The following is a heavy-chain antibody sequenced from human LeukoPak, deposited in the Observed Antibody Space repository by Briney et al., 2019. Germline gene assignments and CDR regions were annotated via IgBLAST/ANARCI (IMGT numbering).Heavy chain of an antibody. CDR2: IWYDGSNT. CDR1: GFTFSSYW. Sequence: GGSLRLSCAASGFTFSSYWMSWVRQAPGKGLEWVAIIWYDGSNTYYADSVKGRFTISRDNSKNTLYLEMNSLRAEDTAIYYCAPDHGGYWGQGTLVTVSS. V-gene: IGHV3-33*08. J-gene: IGHJ4*02. CDR3: APDHGGY. D-gene: IGHD3-16*01.